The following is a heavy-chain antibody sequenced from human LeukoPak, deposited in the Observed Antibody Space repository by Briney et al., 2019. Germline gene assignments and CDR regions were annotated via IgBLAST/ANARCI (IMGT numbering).Heavy chain of an antibody. V-gene: IGHV3-72*01. D-gene: IGHD6-13*01. CDR3: ARALGIAAAGTAYYYGMDV. CDR2: TRNKANSYTT. Sequence: GGSLRLSCAASGFTFSDHYMDWVRQAPEKGLEWVGRTRNKANSYTTEYAASVKGRFTISRDDSKNSLYLQMNSLKTEDTAVYYCARALGIAAAGTAYYYGMDVWGKGTTVTVSS. CDR1: GFTFSDHY. J-gene: IGHJ6*04.